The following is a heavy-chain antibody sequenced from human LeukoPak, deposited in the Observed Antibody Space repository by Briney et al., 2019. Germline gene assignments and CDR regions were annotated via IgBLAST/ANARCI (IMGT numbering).Heavy chain of an antibody. J-gene: IGHJ4*02. V-gene: IGHV3-48*02. CDR2: ISSSSSTI. CDR3: ARDVTRRGDRHYFDY. CDR1: GFTFSSYS. Sequence: GGSLRLSCAASGFTFSSYSMNWVRQAPGKGLEWVSYISSSSSTIYYADSVKGRFTISRDNAKNSLYLQMNSLRDEDTAVYYCARDVTRRGDRHYFDYWGQGPLVTVSS. D-gene: IGHD2-21*02.